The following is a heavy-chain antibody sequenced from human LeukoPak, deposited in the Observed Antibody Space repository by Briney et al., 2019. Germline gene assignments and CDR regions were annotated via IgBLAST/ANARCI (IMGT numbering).Heavy chain of an antibody. CDR2: ISWNSGSI. CDR1: GFTFDDYA. J-gene: IGHJ3*02. Sequence: GGSLRLSCAASGFTFDDYAMHWVRQAPGKGLEWVSGISWNSGSIGYADSVKGRFTISRDNAKNSLYLQMNSLRAEDTALCYCAKSYDYVWGSYRNDAFDIWGQGTMVTVSS. CDR3: AKSYDYVWGSYRNDAFDI. D-gene: IGHD3-16*02. V-gene: IGHV3-9*01.